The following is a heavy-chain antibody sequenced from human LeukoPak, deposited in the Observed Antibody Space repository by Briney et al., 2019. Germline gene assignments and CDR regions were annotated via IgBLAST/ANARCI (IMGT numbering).Heavy chain of an antibody. V-gene: IGHV3-21*01. J-gene: IGHJ4*02. Sequence: PGGSLRLSCAASGFTFSSYSMNWVRQAPGKGLEWVSSISSSSSYIYYADSVKGRFTISRDNAKNSLYLQMNSLRAEDTAVYYCARDYYYDSSGYYWYLYRRYYFDYWGQGTLVTVSS. CDR2: ISSSSSYI. CDR1: GFTFSSYS. CDR3: ARDYYYDSSGYYWYLYRRYYFDY. D-gene: IGHD3-22*01.